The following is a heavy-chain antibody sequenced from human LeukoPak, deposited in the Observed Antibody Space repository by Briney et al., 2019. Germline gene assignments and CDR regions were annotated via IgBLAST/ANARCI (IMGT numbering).Heavy chain of an antibody. CDR3: ALIGGNYYYGRDV. CDR1: GGSISSCY. Sequence: SETLSLTCTVSGGSISSCYWSWIWQPPGKGLEWIGYIYYCGSTNYNPSLNRQVTISVDTSKNQYSLKLSSVTAADTAVYYCALIGGNYYYGRDVWGQGTTVTVSS. V-gene: IGHV4-59*01. D-gene: IGHD3-3*01. J-gene: IGHJ6*02. CDR2: IYYCGST.